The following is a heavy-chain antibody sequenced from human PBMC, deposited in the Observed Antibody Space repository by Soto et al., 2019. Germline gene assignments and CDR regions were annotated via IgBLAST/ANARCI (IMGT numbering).Heavy chain of an antibody. J-gene: IGHJ4*02. CDR3: AKVGSGPDSSGFFDY. CDR1: GFTFSSYG. V-gene: IGHV3-30*18. CDR2: ISYDGSNK. D-gene: IGHD3-22*01. Sequence: GGSLRLSCAASGFTFSSYGMHWVRQAPGKGLEWVVVISYDGSNKYYADSVKGRFTISRDNSKNTLYLQMNSLRAEDTAVYYCAKVGSGPDSSGFFDYWGQGTLVTVSS.